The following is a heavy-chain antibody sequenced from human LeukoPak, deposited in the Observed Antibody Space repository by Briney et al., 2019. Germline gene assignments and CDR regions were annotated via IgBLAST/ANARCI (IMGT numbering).Heavy chain of an antibody. CDR1: GFTFSRYS. D-gene: IGHD1-7*01. CDR3: AKGVRDNWNYRFYY. CDR2: ITSDSSYI. Sequence: GGSLSLSCAASGFTFSRYSMNWVRHAPGKGLEWVSSITSDSSYIFYADSVKGRFTVSRDNAKNSLSLLMNSLRAEDTAVYYCAKGVRDNWNYRFYYWGQGTLVTVSS. J-gene: IGHJ4*02. V-gene: IGHV3-21*04.